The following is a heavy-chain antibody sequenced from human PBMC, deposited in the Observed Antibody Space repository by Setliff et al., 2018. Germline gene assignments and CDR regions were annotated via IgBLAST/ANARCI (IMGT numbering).Heavy chain of an antibody. V-gene: IGHV5-51*01. CDR2: IYPGDSDT. CDR3: ARQYPYYHDNSGYFSPLDDGFDI. CDR1: GYSFTSYW. J-gene: IGHJ3*02. Sequence: GESLKISCKGSGYSFTSYWIGWVRQMPGKGLEWMGIIYPGDSDTRYSPSFQGQVTISADKSISTAYLQWSSLKASDTAMYYCARQYPYYHDNSGYFSPLDDGFDIWGQGTMVTVSS. D-gene: IGHD3-22*01.